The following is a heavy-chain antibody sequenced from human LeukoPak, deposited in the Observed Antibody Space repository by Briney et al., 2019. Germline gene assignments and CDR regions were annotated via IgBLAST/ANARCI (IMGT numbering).Heavy chain of an antibody. J-gene: IGHJ4*02. CDR3: TPLGSGVDY. CDR1: GFMFTNYA. D-gene: IGHD6-19*01. V-gene: IGHV3-23*01. CDR2: ISNSGDIT. Sequence: PGGSLRLSCAASGFMFTNYAMSWVRQAPGKGLEFVSVISNSGDITYYAESMKGRFTISRDNSWNTLYLHMNSLRAEDTAVYYCTPLGSGVDYWGQGTPVTVSS.